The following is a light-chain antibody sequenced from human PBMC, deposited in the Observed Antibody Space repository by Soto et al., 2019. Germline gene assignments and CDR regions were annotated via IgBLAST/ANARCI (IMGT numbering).Light chain of an antibody. J-gene: IGKJ5*01. V-gene: IGKV3-15*01. CDR3: QQYNTWPPIT. CDR2: GAS. Sequence: EIVMTQSPSTLSVSPGERATLSCRASQSVSSNLAWYQQKPGQAPRLLIYGASTRATGLPARFSGSGSGTDFTLTISSLQPEDFAVYYCQQYNTWPPITFGQGTRLEIK. CDR1: QSVSSN.